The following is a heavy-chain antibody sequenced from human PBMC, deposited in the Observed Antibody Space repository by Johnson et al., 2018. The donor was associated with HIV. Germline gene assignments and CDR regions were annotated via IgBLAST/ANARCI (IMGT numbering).Heavy chain of an antibody. Sequence: VQLVESGGGLVQPGGSLRLSCAASGFTVSSNYMSWVRQAPGKGLEWVSVIFSGGSTYYADSVKGRFTISRDNSKNTLCLQMNSLRAEDTAVYYCAREALPRGLQSSFGGAFDIWGQGTMVTVSS. CDR3: AREALPRGLQSSFGGAFDI. CDR2: IFSGGST. CDR1: GFTVSSNY. J-gene: IGHJ3*02. D-gene: IGHD4-23*01. V-gene: IGHV3-66*01.